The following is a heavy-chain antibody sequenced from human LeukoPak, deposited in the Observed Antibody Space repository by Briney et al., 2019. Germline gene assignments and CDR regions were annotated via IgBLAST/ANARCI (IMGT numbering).Heavy chain of an antibody. CDR3: TRVGAIRFLEWADYYYYMDV. Sequence: PGGSLRLSCTASGFTFGDYAMSWVRQAPGKGLEWVGFIRSKAYGGTTEYAASVKGRFTISRDDSKSIAYLQMNSLKTEDTAVYYCTRVGAIRFLEWADYYYYMDVWGKGTTVTVSS. CDR1: GFTFGDYA. CDR2: IRSKAYGGTT. J-gene: IGHJ6*03. V-gene: IGHV3-49*04. D-gene: IGHD3-3*01.